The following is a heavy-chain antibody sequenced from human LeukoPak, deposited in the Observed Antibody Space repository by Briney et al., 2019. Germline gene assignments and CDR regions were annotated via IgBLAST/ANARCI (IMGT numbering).Heavy chain of an antibody. CDR3: ARDKVPTSGYYYEVPYGGFDP. J-gene: IGHJ5*02. CDR2: IYYSGST. Sequence: PSETLSLTCAVSGGSISSGGYSWSWIRQPPGKGLEWIGYIYYSGSTNYNPSLKSRVTISVDTSKNQFSLKLSSVTAADTAVYYCARDKVPTSGYYYEVPYGGFDPWGQGTLVTVSS. CDR1: GGSISSGGYS. D-gene: IGHD3-22*01. V-gene: IGHV4-61*08.